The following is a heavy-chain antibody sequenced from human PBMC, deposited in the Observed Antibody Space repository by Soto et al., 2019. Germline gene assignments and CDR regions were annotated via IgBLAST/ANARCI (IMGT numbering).Heavy chain of an antibody. V-gene: IGHV1-69*01. D-gene: IGHD4-17*01. Sequence: QVQLVQSGAEVKKPGSSVKVSCKASGGTFSSYAISWVRQAPGQGLEWMGGIIPIFGTANYAQKFQGRVTITADEAKSTAYMGLSSLRSEDTAVYYCASRLGRHQLRPDYYYYGMDVWGQGTTVTVSS. CDR1: GGTFSSYA. CDR2: IIPIFGTA. CDR3: ASRLGRHQLRPDYYYYGMDV. J-gene: IGHJ6*02.